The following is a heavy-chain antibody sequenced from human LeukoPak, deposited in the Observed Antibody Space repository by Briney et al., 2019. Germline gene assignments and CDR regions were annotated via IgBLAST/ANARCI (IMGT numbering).Heavy chain of an antibody. CDR2: ISGSGGST. J-gene: IGHJ4*02. CDR1: GFTFSSYA. CDR3: AKVTMVRGVYFDY. Sequence: PGGSLRLSCAASGFTFSSYAMSWVRQAPGKGLEWVSAISGSGGSTYYADSVKGRFTISRGNSKNTLYLQMNSLRAEDTAVYYCAKVTMVRGVYFDYWGQGTPVTVSS. D-gene: IGHD3-10*01. V-gene: IGHV3-23*01.